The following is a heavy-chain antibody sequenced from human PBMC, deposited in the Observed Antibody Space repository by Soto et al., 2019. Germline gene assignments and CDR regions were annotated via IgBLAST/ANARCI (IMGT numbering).Heavy chain of an antibody. CDR3: ARAYSGWFDYYYYGMDV. V-gene: IGHV1-2*02. CDR1: GYTFTGYY. J-gene: IGHJ6*02. CDR2: INPNSGGT. Sequence: ASVKVSCKASGYTFTGYYMHWVRQAPGQGLEWMGWINPNSGGTNYAQKFQGRVTMTRDTSISTAYMELSRLRSDDTAVYYCARAYSGWFDYYYYGMDVWGQGTTVTVSS. D-gene: IGHD6-19*01.